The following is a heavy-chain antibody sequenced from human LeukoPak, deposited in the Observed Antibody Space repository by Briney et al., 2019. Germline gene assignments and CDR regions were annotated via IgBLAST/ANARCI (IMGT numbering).Heavy chain of an antibody. V-gene: IGHV3-30-3*01. CDR3: ARDASIRGAFDI. D-gene: IGHD5-12*01. CDR1: GFTFSSYA. CDR2: ISYDGSNK. J-gene: IGHJ3*02. Sequence: GGSLRLSCAASGFTFSSYAMHWVRQAPGKGLEWVAVISYDGSNKYYADSVKGRFTISRDNSKNTLYLQMNSLRAEDTAVYYCARDASIRGAFDIWGQGTMVTVSS.